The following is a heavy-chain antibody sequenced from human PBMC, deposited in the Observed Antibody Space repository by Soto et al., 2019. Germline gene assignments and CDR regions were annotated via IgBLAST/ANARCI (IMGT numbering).Heavy chain of an antibody. V-gene: IGHV3-23*01. Sequence: DVQLLESGGGLVQPGGSLRLSCAASGFTFRSYAMSWVRQAPGKGLEWVSGISGGGISTHYADSVKGRFTVSRDNSKNTLYLQMNSLRAEDTAVYNCAKEPVGPDWYFDLWGRGTLVTVSS. J-gene: IGHJ2*01. CDR3: AKEPVGPDWYFDL. CDR1: GFTFRSYA. CDR2: ISGGGIST.